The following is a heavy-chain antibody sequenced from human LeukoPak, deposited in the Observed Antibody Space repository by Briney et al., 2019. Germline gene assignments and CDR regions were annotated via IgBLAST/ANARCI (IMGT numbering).Heavy chain of an antibody. V-gene: IGHV4-4*07. CDR3: VLGSAVIGGLGY. Sequence: SETLSLTCTVSGGSISSYYWSWIRQPAGKGMEWIGRMYTSGSTNYNPSLKSRVTMSVDTSKNQFSLKLSSVTAADTAVYYCVLGSAVIGGLGYWGQGTLVTVSS. CDR1: GGSISSYY. CDR2: MYTSGST. J-gene: IGHJ4*02. D-gene: IGHD3-16*01.